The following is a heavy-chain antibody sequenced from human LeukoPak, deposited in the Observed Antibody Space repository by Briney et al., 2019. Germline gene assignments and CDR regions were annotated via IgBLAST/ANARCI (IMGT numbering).Heavy chain of an antibody. CDR1: GGCISSYY. CDR3: ARIGPDRDYFDY. V-gene: IGHV4-59*08. J-gene: IGHJ4*02. D-gene: IGHD3-22*01. Sequence: TSETLSLTCTVSGGCISSYYWSWIRQPPGKGLEWIGYIYYSGSTNYNSSLKSRVTISVDTSKNQFSLKLSSVTAADTAVYYCARIGPDRDYFDYWGQGTLVTVSS. CDR2: IYYSGST.